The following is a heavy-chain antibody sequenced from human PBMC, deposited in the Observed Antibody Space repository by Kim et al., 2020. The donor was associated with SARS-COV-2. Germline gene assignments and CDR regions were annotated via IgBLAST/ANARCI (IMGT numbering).Heavy chain of an antibody. D-gene: IGHD1-26*01. Sequence: GGSLRLSCAVSGLTLSSSWMGWVRQAPGKGLEWVASIAPDGSEKFYVDSVKGRFTISRDNAKNSLCLQMNSLRAEDTAVYYCGRGRSGSYDYWGQGTLVTVSS. J-gene: IGHJ4*02. V-gene: IGHV3-7*01. CDR2: IAPDGSEK. CDR3: GRGRSGSYDY. CDR1: GLTLSSSW.